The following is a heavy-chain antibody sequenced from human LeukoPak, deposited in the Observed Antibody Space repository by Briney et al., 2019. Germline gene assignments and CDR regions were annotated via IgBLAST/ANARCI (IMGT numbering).Heavy chain of an antibody. J-gene: IGHJ4*02. D-gene: IGHD5-12*01. CDR2: IYPGDSDT. V-gene: IGHV5-51*01. CDR3: AGTITYGGYAFDY. Sequence: GESLKISCKGSGYSFTSYWIGWVRQMPGKGLEWMEIIYPGDSDTRYSPSFQGQVTISADKSISTAYLQWSSLKASDTAMYYCAGTITYGGYAFDYWGQGTLVTVSS. CDR1: GYSFTSYW.